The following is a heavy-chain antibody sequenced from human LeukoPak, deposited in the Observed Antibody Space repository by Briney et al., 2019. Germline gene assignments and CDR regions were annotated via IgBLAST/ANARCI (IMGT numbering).Heavy chain of an antibody. D-gene: IGHD3-22*01. CDR3: SRDNYYDSSAYSKYYFDY. J-gene: IGHJ4*02. V-gene: IGHV3-49*04. CDR1: GFTFGDYA. CDR2: LRSKTHGGTT. Sequence: GGSLRLSCTASGFTFGDYAMSWVRQAPGKGLEWAGFLRSKTHGGTTEYAASVKGRFTISRDDSKSIAYLQMNSLKTEDTAVYYCSRDNYYDSSAYSKYYFDYWGQGTLVTVSS.